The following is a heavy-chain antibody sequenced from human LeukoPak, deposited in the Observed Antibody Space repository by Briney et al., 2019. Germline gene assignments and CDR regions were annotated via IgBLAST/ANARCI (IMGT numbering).Heavy chain of an antibody. V-gene: IGHV3-23*01. D-gene: IGHD6-19*01. Sequence: PGGSLRLSCAATGFTFSSYAMSWVRQAPGRGLEWVSAISGSGGSTYYADSVKGRFTISRDNSKNTLYLQMNSLRAEDTAVYYCATGHSSGWYNSYWGQGTLVTVSS. J-gene: IGHJ4*02. CDR2: ISGSGGST. CDR1: GFTFSSYA. CDR3: ATGHSSGWYNSY.